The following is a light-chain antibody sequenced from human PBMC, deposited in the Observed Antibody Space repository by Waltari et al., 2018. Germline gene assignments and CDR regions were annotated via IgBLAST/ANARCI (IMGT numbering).Light chain of an antibody. CDR1: SGHSSYA. CDR3: QTWGTGTHVV. V-gene: IGLV4-69*01. Sequence: QPELTQSPSASASLGASVQLTCTLSSGHSSYAIAWHQQQPQKGPRYLMKLNSDGSHNKGDGIPDRFSGSSSGAERYLTISSLQSEDEADYYCQTWGTGTHVVFGGGTKLTVL. J-gene: IGLJ2*01. CDR2: LNSDGSH.